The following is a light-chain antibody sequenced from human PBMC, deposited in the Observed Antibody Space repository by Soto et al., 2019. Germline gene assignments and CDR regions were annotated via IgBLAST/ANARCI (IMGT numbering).Light chain of an antibody. CDR1: QGVSSY. Sequence: EIVVTQSPATLSLSPGERATLSCRASQGVSSYLAWYQQKPGQAPRLLIYDASNRATGIPARFSGSGPGTDFTLTISSLEPEDFAVYYCQQRSNWLITFGQGTRLEIK. J-gene: IGKJ5*01. CDR3: QQRSNWLIT. CDR2: DAS. V-gene: IGKV3D-11*01.